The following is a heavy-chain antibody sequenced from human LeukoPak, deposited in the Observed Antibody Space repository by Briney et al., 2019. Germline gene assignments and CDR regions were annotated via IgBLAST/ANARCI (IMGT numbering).Heavy chain of an antibody. CDR2: IIPIFGTA. Sequence: GASVKVSCKASGGTFSSYTISWVRQAPGQGLEWMGGIIPIFGTANYAQKFQGRVTITADESTSTAYMELSSLRSEDTAVYYCARDSVEWLQYNWFDPWGQGTLVTVSS. V-gene: IGHV1-69*13. J-gene: IGHJ5*02. D-gene: IGHD3-3*01. CDR3: ARDSVEWLQYNWFDP. CDR1: GGTFSSYT.